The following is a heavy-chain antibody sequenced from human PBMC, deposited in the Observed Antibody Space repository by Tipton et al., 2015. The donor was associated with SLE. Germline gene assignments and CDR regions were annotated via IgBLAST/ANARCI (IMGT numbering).Heavy chain of an antibody. CDR2: IYYGGHT. CDR3: ARGPPRLVWYYFDY. Sequence: TLSLTCTVSGGAISSYYWSWVRQPPGKGLEWIGYIYYGGHTKYNPSHMSRAAISVDTSKDQFYLNLTSVTAADTAVYYCARGPPRLVWYYFDYWGQGTLVTVSS. CDR1: GGAISSYY. J-gene: IGHJ4*02. V-gene: IGHV4-59*01. D-gene: IGHD3-16*01.